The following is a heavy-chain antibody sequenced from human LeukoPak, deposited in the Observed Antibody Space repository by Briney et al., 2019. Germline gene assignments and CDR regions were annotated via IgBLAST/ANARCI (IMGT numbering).Heavy chain of an antibody. D-gene: IGHD3-22*01. Sequence: PGGSLRLSCTTSGFTFSDYAVSWVRQAPGKGLEWIGFIRNKANGGTTEYAASVKGRFTISRDDSKTIAHLQMSSLKAGDTAVYYCSRFYSSGWASGAFDIWGQGTMVTVSS. CDR1: GFTFSDYA. V-gene: IGHV3-49*04. CDR2: IRNKANGGTT. CDR3: SRFYSSGWASGAFDI. J-gene: IGHJ3*02.